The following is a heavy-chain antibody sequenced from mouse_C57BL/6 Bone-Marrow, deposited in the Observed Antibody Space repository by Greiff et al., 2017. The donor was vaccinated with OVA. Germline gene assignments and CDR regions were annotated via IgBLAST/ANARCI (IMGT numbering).Heavy chain of an antibody. D-gene: IGHD6-1*01. CDR3: ARASTLRLGAMDY. V-gene: IGHV5-4*03. Sequence: DVKLVESGGGLVKPGGSLKLSCAASGFTFSSYAMSWVRQTPEKRLEWVATISDGGSYTYYPDNVKGRFTISRDNAKNNLYLQMSHLKSEDTAMYYCARASTLRLGAMDYWGQGTSVTVSS. J-gene: IGHJ4*01. CDR2: ISDGGSYT. CDR1: GFTFSSYA.